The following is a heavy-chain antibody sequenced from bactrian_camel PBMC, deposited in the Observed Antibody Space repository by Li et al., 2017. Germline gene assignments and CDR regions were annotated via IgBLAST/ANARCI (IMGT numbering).Heavy chain of an antibody. Sequence: SCAVSGDIISTYCMGWFRHAPGKKREGVAAIDSDGSTSYADSVKARFTISKDNAKNSLYLQMNSLMPEDSAMYYCAAKSPGGGWYSPGSYNYWGQGTQVTV. V-gene: IGHV3S53*01. J-gene: IGHJ4*01. D-gene: IGHD6*01. CDR3: AAKSPGGGWYSPGSYNY. CDR2: IDSDGST. CDR1: GDIISTYC.